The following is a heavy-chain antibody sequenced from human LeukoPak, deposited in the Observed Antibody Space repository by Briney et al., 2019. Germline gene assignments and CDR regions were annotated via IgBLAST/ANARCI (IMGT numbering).Heavy chain of an antibody. V-gene: IGHV3-23*01. J-gene: IGHJ4*02. Sequence: GGSLRLSCAGSGFTFSSYAMSWVRQAPGKGLEWVSAISDTGATTYDADSVKGRFTISRDNFKNTVSLQMDSLRVEDTAVYYCAKDAQRGFDYSNSLEHWGQGSLVTVSS. CDR2: ISDTGATT. CDR3: AKDAQRGFDYSNSLEH. CDR1: GFTFSSYA. D-gene: IGHD4-11*01.